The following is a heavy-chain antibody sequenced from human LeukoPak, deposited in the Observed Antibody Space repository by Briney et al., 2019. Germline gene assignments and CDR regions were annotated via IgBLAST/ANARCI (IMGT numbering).Heavy chain of an antibody. CDR1: GYTFTGYY. J-gene: IGHJ6*03. CDR3: ARDGTYCTNGVCFGYYYYMDV. CDR2: INPNSGGT. D-gene: IGHD2-8*01. V-gene: IGHV1-2*02. Sequence: ASVKVSCKASGYTFTGYYMHWVRQAPGQGLEWMGWINPNSGGTNYAQKFQGRVTMTRDTSISTAYMELSRLRSDDTAVYYCARDGTYCTNGVCFGYYYYMDVWGKGTTVTVSS.